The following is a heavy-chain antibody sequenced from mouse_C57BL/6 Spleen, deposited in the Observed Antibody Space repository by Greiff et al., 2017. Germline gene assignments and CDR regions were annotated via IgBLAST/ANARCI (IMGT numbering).Heavy chain of an antibody. CDR2: INPSSGYT. CDR1: GYTFTSYT. Sequence: QVQLQQPGAELVRPGASVKMSCKASGYTFTSYTMHWVKQRPGQGLEWIGYINPSSGYTKYNQKFKDKATLTVDKSSSTAYMQLSSLTSEDSAVYYCAKGYFDYWGQGTTLTVSS. CDR3: AKGYFDY. V-gene: IGHV1-4*01. J-gene: IGHJ2*01.